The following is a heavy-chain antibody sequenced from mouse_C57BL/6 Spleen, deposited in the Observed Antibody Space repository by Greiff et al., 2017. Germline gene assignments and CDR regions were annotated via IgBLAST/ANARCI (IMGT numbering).Heavy chain of an antibody. CDR3: ARQYFDV. V-gene: IGHV1-82*01. CDR1: GYAFSSSW. J-gene: IGHJ1*03. Sequence: VQLQESGPELVKPGASVKISCKASGYAFSSSWMNWVKQRPGKGLEWIGRIYPGDGDTNYNGKFKGKATLTADKSSSTAYMQLSSLTSEDSAVYFCARQYFDVWGTGTTGTGSS. CDR2: IYPGDGDT.